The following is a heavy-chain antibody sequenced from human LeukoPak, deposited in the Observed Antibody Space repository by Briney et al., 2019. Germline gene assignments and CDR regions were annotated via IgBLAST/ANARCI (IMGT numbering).Heavy chain of an antibody. Sequence: PSETLSLTCAVYGGSFSGYYWSWIRQPPGKGLEWIGEINHSGSTNYNPSLKSRVTISVDTSKNQFSLKLSSVTAADTAVYYCARHRSLGWLRFFNFLGLEFDPWGQGTLVTVSS. V-gene: IGHV4-34*01. CDR3: ARHRSLGWLRFFNFLGLEFDP. J-gene: IGHJ5*02. CDR2: INHSGST. D-gene: IGHD5-12*01. CDR1: GGSFSGYY.